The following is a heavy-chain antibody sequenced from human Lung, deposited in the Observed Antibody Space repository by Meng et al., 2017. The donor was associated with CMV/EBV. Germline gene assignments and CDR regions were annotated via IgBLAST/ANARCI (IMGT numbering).Heavy chain of an antibody. Sequence: SETLSLTCDLSGDSVTSNSAAWNWIRQSPSRGLEWLGRTYYRSKWYNDYAVSVKSRITINPDTSKNQFSLQLNSVTPEDTAVYYCAREGPTVTPFDYWGQGTLVTVSS. CDR3: AREGPTVTPFDY. V-gene: IGHV6-1*01. J-gene: IGHJ4*02. CDR1: GDSVTSNSAA. CDR2: TYYRSKWYN. D-gene: IGHD4-17*01.